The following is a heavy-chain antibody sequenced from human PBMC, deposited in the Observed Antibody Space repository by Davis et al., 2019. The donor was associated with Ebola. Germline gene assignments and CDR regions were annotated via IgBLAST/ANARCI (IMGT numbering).Heavy chain of an antibody. J-gene: IGHJ4*02. D-gene: IGHD5-18*01. CDR2: INHNAAT. CDR3: ARKGYSDGFFNY. Sequence: PSETLSLTCAVYGGSFTTYSWSWIRQPPGKGLEWIGEINHNAATNYNPSLESRVTILVDTSKSQFSLRLSSVTAADTAVYYCARKGYSDGFFNYWGQGTLVTVSS. V-gene: IGHV4-34*01. CDR1: GGSFTTYS.